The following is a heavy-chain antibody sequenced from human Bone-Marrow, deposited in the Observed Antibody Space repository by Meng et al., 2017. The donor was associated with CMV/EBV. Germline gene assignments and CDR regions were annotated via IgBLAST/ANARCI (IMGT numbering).Heavy chain of an antibody. D-gene: IGHD3-10*02. CDR1: GFTFDDYG. J-gene: IGHJ6*02. CDR3: ARDVLSERPHYYYGMDV. CDR2: INWNGGST. V-gene: IGHV3-20*04. Sequence: GESLKISCAASGFTFDDYGMSWVRQAPGKGLEWVSGINWNGGSTGYADSVKGRFTISRDNAKNSLYLQMNSLRAEDTALYYCARDVLSERPHYYYGMDVWGQGTTVTVSS.